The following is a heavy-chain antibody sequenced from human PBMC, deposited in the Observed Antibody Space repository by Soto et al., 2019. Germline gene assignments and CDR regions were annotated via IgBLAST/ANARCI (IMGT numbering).Heavy chain of an antibody. V-gene: IGHV3-7*01. CDR1: GFTFSTCW. CDR2: INQDGSER. J-gene: IGHJ4*02. D-gene: IGHD3-10*01. Sequence: EVQLVESGGGLVQPGGSLRLSCAASGFTFSTCWMMWVRQAPGKGLEWVANINQDGSERYYVDSVKGRFTISRDNAKNSLYLERKSLRAEDTAVYYCVKDNRGSYWGQGTLVTVSS. CDR3: VKDNRGSY.